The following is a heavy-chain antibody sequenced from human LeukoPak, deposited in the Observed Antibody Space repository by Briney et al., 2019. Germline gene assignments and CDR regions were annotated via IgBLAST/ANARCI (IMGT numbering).Heavy chain of an antibody. CDR2: IVASGTST. D-gene: IGHD3-16*01. CDR3: AKLNGQAIITFGGVTWFDP. Sequence: GGSLRLSCAASGFTFSSYGMSWVRQAPGKGLECVSAIVASGTSTYYADSVRGRFTISRDNSRDTLYLQMDSLRAEDTAMYYCAKLNGQAIITFGGVTWFDPWGQGTLVIVSS. J-gene: IGHJ5*02. CDR1: GFTFSSYG. V-gene: IGHV3-23*01.